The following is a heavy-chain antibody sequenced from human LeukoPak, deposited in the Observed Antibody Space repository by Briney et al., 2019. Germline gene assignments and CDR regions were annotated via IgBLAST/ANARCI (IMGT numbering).Heavy chain of an antibody. CDR2: INPNSGGT. Sequence: ASVKVSCKASGYTFTGYYMHWVRQAPGQGLEWMGWINPNSGGTNYAQKFQGRVNMTRDTAISTVYMELSSLRSEDTAVYYCARDDSSGPQVYWGQGTLVTVSS. J-gene: IGHJ4*02. CDR1: GYTFTGYY. CDR3: ARDDSSGPQVY. V-gene: IGHV1-2*02. D-gene: IGHD3-22*01.